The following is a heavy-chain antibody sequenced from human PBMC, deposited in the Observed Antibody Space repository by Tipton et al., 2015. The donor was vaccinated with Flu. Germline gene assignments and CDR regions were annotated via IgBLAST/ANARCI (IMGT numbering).Heavy chain of an antibody. Sequence: TLSLTCAVNGGSFSGYYWSWIRQPPGKGLEWIGEINHGGSTHYKTSLKSRVTISVDTSKNQFSLKLSSVTAADTAVYYCARGVRGYDFWSGWNYWGQGTLVTVSS. CDR1: GGSFSGYY. CDR2: INHGGST. V-gene: IGHV4-34*01. D-gene: IGHD3-3*01. CDR3: ARGVRGYDFWSGWNY. J-gene: IGHJ4*02.